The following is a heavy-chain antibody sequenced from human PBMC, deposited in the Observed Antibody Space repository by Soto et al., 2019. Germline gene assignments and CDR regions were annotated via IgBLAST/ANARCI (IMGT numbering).Heavy chain of an antibody. D-gene: IGHD2-2*02. CDR2: INPNSGGT. V-gene: IGHV1-2*02. J-gene: IGHJ6*02. CDR3: ARSLTVGYCTITGCYTRPLYGMDV. Sequence: ASVKVSCKASGYTFSGYYIHWLRQAPGQGLEWMGWINPNSGGTNYAQKFQGRVTVTRDTPTSTAYMELSRLTSDDTAVYYCARSLTVGYCTITGCYTRPLYGMDVWGQGTKVPLSS. CDR1: GYTFSGYY.